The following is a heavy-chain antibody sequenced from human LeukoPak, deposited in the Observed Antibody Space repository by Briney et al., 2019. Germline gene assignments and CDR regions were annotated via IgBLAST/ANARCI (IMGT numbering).Heavy chain of an antibody. D-gene: IGHD2-2*01. J-gene: IGHJ5*02. V-gene: IGHV4-39*01. Sequence: SETLTLTCTVSGGSISSSSYYWGWIRQPPGKGLEWIGSIYYSGSTYYNPSLKSRVTISVDTSKNQFSLKLSSVTAADTAVYYCAIGYCSSTSCYRNWFDPWGQGTLVTVSS. CDR1: GGSISSSSYY. CDR3: AIGYCSSTSCYRNWFDP. CDR2: IYYSGST.